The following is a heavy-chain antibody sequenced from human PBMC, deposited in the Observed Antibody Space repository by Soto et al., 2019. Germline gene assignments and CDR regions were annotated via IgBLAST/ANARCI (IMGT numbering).Heavy chain of an antibody. Sequence: QVQLVESGGGVVQPGRSLRLSCAASGFTFSSYGMHWVRQAPGKGLEWVAVIWYDGSNKYYADSVKGRFTISRDNSKNKLYLQMNSLRAEDTAVYYCARPSRYGSGSYYPYYYYYGMDVWGQGTTVTVSS. D-gene: IGHD3-10*01. V-gene: IGHV3-33*01. CDR1: GFTFSSYG. J-gene: IGHJ6*02. CDR2: IWYDGSNK. CDR3: ARPSRYGSGSYYPYYYYYGMDV.